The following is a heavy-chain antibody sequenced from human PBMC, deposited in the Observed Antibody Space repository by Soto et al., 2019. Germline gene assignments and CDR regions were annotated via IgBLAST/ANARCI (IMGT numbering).Heavy chain of an antibody. J-gene: IGHJ5*02. D-gene: IGHD3-22*01. CDR3: ARLNNYDRSASRKWLDP. V-gene: IGHV1-18*04. Sequence: QLLQSGAEVREPGASVKVSCKASGYTFTSYVVTWMRLAPGLGPEFMGWINPHSGDTNYAQNFQDRVTLTTDTSTNTAYMELRSLKFDDTAVYYCARLNNYDRSASRKWLDPWGQGTLVTVSS. CDR2: INPHSGDT. CDR1: GYTFTSYV.